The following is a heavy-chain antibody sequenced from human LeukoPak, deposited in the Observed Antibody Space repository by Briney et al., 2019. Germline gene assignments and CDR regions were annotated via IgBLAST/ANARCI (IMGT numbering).Heavy chain of an antibody. CDR2: ISGSGGST. CDR1: GFTFISYA. Sequence: PGGSLRLSCAASGFTFISYAMSWVRQAPGKGLEWVSAISGSGGSTYYADSVKGRFTISRDNAKNSLYLQMNSLRAEDTAVYYCARDMFGGYNFMTFDYWGQGTLVTVSS. D-gene: IGHD5-24*01. J-gene: IGHJ4*02. V-gene: IGHV3-23*01. CDR3: ARDMFGGYNFMTFDY.